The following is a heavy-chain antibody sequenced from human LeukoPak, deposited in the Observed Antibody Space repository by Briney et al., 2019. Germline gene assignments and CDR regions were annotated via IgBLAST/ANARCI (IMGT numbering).Heavy chain of an antibody. V-gene: IGHV3-30*18. Sequence: PGRSLRLSCAASGFTFSSYGMHWVRQAPGKGLEWVAVISYDGSNKYYADSVKGRFTISRDNSENTLYLQMNSLRAEDTAVYYCAKDGLLGYYYDSSGYYYGNYFDYWGQGTLVTVSS. CDR1: GFTFSSYG. D-gene: IGHD3-22*01. CDR3: AKDGLLGYYYDSSGYYYGNYFDY. J-gene: IGHJ4*02. CDR2: ISYDGSNK.